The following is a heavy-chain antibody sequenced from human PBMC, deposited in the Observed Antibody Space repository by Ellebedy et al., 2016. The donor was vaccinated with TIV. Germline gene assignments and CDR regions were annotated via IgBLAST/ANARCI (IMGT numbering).Heavy chain of an antibody. D-gene: IGHD1-26*01. CDR2: ISGSGTTR. Sequence: GESLKISCTASGFSFITYEMNWVRQAPGKGLEWVSYISGSGTTRHYADSVRGRFTISRDNAMNSLYLLMNGLRAEDTAVYYCARDAVGTTAIDYWGQGTLVTVSS. CDR1: GFSFITYE. V-gene: IGHV3-48*03. J-gene: IGHJ4*02. CDR3: ARDAVGTTAIDY.